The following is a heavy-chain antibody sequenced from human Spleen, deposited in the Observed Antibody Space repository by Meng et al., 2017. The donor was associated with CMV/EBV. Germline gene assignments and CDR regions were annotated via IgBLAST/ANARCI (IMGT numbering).Heavy chain of an antibody. D-gene: IGHD3-3*02. J-gene: IGHJ6*02. CDR2: ISSSGTYI. Sequence: GGSLRLSCAASGFTFTSYGMHWVRQAPGKGLEWVSSISSSGTYIYYIDPVKGRFTISRDNAKNSVYLQMNSLRAEDTAVYFCARAFGYNYYAMDVWGQGTTVTVSS. CDR3: ARAFGYNYYAMDV. CDR1: GFTFTSYG. V-gene: IGHV3-21*01.